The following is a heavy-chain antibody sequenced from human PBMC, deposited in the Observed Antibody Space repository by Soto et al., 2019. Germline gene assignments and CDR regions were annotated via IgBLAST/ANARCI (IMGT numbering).Heavy chain of an antibody. CDR2: MYNSGTT. J-gene: IGHJ4*02. CDR3: ARDKITGLFDY. Sequence: PSETLSLTCTVSGGAVDSNSYYWTWIRQPPGKGLEWIAYMYNSGTTKYNPSLQSRVTISLDTSKNQFSLKLTSVTAADTAVYYCARDKITGLFDYWGQGTLVTVSS. D-gene: IGHD2-8*02. V-gene: IGHV4-61*01. CDR1: GGAVDSNSYY.